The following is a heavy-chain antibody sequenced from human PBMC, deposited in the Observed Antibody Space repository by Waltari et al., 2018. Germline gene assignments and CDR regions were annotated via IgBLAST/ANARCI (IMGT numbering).Heavy chain of an antibody. CDR1: GASVSSRIHY. D-gene: IGHD4-17*01. CDR3: ARHMTTVTTSSFDY. CDR2: ITHSGSS. Sequence: QLQLQESGPGLVKPSETLSLTCTVSGASVSSRIHYWGWIRQSPGKVLEWIGSITHSGSSYYYPSLRSRVTLLVDTSKNQFSLRVNSVTAADMALYYCARHMTTVTTSSFDYWGQGALVTVSS. J-gene: IGHJ4*02. V-gene: IGHV4-39*07.